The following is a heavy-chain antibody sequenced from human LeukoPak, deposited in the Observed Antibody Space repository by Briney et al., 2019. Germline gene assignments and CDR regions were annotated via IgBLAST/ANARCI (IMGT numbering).Heavy chain of an antibody. CDR3: AGDRATSYFDY. CDR1: GLTDSSYS. Sequence: GGSLRLSCVASGLTDSSYSMNWVRQAPGKGLEWVSYISSSSSTIYYADSVKGRFTISRDNSKNTLYLQMNSLRAEDTAVYYCAGDRATSYFDYWGQGALVTISS. J-gene: IGHJ4*02. V-gene: IGHV3-48*01. CDR2: ISSSSSTI. D-gene: IGHD1-26*01.